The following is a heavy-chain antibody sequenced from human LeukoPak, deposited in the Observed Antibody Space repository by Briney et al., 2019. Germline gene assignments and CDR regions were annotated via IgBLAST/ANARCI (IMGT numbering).Heavy chain of an antibody. Sequence: PGGSLRLSCTVSGFTFSDYWMSWVRQAPGEGLEWVANIKLDASENYYVDSVKGRFIISRDNAKNSLYLQMNSLRVEDTAVYYCARGFRVFAYWGQGTLVTVSS. CDR2: IKLDASEN. D-gene: IGHD2-21*01. J-gene: IGHJ4*02. CDR3: ARGFRVFAY. CDR1: GFTFSDYW. V-gene: IGHV3-7*04.